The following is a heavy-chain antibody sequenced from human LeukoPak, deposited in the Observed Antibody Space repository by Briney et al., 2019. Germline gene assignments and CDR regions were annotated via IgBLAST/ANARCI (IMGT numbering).Heavy chain of an antibody. Sequence: SETLSLTCTVSGGSISSGSYYWSWIRQPAGKGLEWIGRIYTSGSTNYNPSLKSRVTISVDTSKNQFSLKLSSVTAADTAVYYCAGVVVPAALHPLDYWGQGTLVTVSS. V-gene: IGHV4-61*02. CDR2: IYTSGST. CDR1: GGSISSGSYY. J-gene: IGHJ4*02. D-gene: IGHD2-2*01. CDR3: AGVVVPAALHPLDY.